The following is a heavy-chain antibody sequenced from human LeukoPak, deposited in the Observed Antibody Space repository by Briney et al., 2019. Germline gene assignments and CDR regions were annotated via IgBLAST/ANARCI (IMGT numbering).Heavy chain of an antibody. CDR2: MNRDGSEI. D-gene: IGHD3-22*01. CDR1: GFTFTNYW. J-gene: IGHJ4*02. CDR3: ARDYYSFFDC. Sequence: GGSLRLPCAASGFTFTNYWMNWVRQAPGKGLEWVANMNRDGSEIYYVDSVKGRFTISRDNAKNSLYLQMNSLRVEDTAVYYCARDYYSFFDCWGQGTLVTVSS. V-gene: IGHV3-7*05.